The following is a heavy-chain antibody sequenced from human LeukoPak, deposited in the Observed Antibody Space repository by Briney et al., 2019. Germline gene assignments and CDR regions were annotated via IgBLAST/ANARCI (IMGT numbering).Heavy chain of an antibody. Sequence: GESLQISCKGSGSSFTSYWIGWVRQVPGKGLEWMGIIYPGDSDTRYSPSFQGQVTISADKSISTAYLQWSRLKASDTAMYDCASSSSWYFPLDYWGQGTLVTVSS. CDR3: ASSSSWYFPLDY. J-gene: IGHJ4*02. V-gene: IGHV5-51*01. D-gene: IGHD6-13*01. CDR1: GSSFTSYW. CDR2: IYPGDSDT.